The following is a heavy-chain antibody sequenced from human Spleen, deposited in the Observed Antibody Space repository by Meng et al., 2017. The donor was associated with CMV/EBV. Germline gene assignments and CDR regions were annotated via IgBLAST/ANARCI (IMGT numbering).Heavy chain of an antibody. CDR3: ALIGYRHVGAFDI. V-gene: IGHV1-2*02. D-gene: IGHD2-15*01. Sequence: ASVKVSCKASGYTFTGYNIHWVRQAPGAGLEWMGWINPNTGDARYAPNFQGRVTLTSDTSISTAYLQWSSLKASDTAMYYCALIGYRHVGAFDIWGQGTMVTVSS. J-gene: IGHJ3*02. CDR1: GYTFTGYN. CDR2: INPNTGDA.